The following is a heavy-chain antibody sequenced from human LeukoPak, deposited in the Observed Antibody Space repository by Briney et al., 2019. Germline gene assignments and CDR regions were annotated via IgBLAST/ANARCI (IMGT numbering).Heavy chain of an antibody. CDR1: GYTFTSYG. CDR2: ISAYNGNT. V-gene: IGHV1-18*01. CDR3: ARDHRRVAVAEFDY. D-gene: IGHD6-19*01. Sequence: AASVKVSCKASGYTFTSYGISWVRQAPGQGLEWMGWISAYNGNTNYAQKLQGRVTMTTDTSTSTAYMELRSLRSDDTAVYYCARDHRRVAVAEFDYWGQGTLVTVSS. J-gene: IGHJ4*02.